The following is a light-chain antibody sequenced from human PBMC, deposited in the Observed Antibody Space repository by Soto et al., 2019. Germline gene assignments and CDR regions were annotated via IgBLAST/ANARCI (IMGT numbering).Light chain of an antibody. V-gene: IGKV1-5*03. Sequence: DIQMTQSPSTLSGSVGARVTITCRASQTISSWLAGDQQKPGKAPKLLIYKASTLKSGVPSRFSGSGSGKEFPLTISSLQPDDFATYYCQHDNSYSEAFGQGTKV. CDR2: KAS. CDR3: QHDNSYSEA. J-gene: IGKJ1*01. CDR1: QTISSW.